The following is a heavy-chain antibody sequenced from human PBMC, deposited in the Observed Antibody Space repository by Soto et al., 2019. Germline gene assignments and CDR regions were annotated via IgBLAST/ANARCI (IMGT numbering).Heavy chain of an antibody. CDR3: AKESTVICFDY. D-gene: IGHD4-17*01. V-gene: IGHV3-23*01. CDR1: GFTFSSYA. J-gene: IGHJ4*02. Sequence: GGSLRLSCAASGFTFSSYAMSWVRQAPGKGLEWVSGITTTGDNTYYADSVKGRFTISRDNSKNTVYLQMNSLRAEDTAVYYCAKESTVICFDYWGQGTLVTVSS. CDR2: ITTTGDNT.